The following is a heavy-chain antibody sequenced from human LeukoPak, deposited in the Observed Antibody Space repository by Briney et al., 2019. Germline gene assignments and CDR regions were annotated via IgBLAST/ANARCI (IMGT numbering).Heavy chain of an antibody. V-gene: IGHV4-61*02. Sequence: SQTLSLTCTVSGGSISSGSYYWSWIRQPAGKGLEWIGRIYTSGSTKYNPSLKSRVTISVDTSKNQFSLKLSSVTAADTAVYYCARYSSPALDAFDIWGQGTMVTVSS. CDR2: IYTSGST. J-gene: IGHJ3*02. CDR3: ARYSSPALDAFDI. D-gene: IGHD6-13*01. CDR1: GGSISSGSYY.